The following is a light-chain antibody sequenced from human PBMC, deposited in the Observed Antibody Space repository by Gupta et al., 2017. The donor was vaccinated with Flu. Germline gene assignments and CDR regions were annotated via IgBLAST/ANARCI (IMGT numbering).Light chain of an antibody. CDR2: RNN. V-gene: IGLV1-47*01. J-gene: IGLJ3*02. CDR3: AAYDDSQSGGV. Sequence: RVTISCSGGSSNIGSNYVYWYQPLPGTAPKLLVYRNNQRPSGVPDRFSGSKSGTSASLAISGLRSEDEADYYCAAYDDSQSGGVFGGGTKLTVL. CDR1: SSNIGSNY.